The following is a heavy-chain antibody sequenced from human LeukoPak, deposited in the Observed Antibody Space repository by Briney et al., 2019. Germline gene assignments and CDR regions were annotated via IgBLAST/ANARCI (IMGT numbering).Heavy chain of an antibody. CDR1: GFTFSNAW. CDR2: IKSKTDGGTT. CDR3: TTAGVHLTGPTDY. V-gene: IGHV3-15*01. D-gene: IGHD1-1*01. Sequence: GGALRLSCAASGFTFSNAWMSWVRQAPGKGLEGVGRIKSKTDGGTTTYAAPVKGRLTIPKNDSKNPLYLKMTSLKTEDPAVYYCTTAGVHLTGPTDYWGQGTLVTVSS. J-gene: IGHJ4*02.